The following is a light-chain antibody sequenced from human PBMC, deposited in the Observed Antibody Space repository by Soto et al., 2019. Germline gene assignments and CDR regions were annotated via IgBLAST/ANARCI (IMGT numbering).Light chain of an antibody. CDR1: RSVSTY. Sequence: EIVVTQSPVTLSLSPGDRATLSCRASRSVSTYLAWYQQKPGQAPRLLIYDTSHRATGIPARFSGSGSGTDFTLTISSLEPEDFAVYYCQQYDTSFTFGPGTTVDIK. J-gene: IGKJ3*01. CDR2: DTS. V-gene: IGKV3-11*01. CDR3: QQYDTSFT.